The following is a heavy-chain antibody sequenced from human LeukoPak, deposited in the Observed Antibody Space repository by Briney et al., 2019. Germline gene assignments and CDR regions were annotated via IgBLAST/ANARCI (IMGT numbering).Heavy chain of an antibody. CDR2: INPSGGST. V-gene: IGHV1-46*01. Sequence: ASVKVSCKASGYTFTSYYVHWVRQAPGQGLEWMGIINPSGGSTSYGQRFQGRVTMNRDTSTNIVYMELSSLRSEDTAVYYCARGGQELVDRDYYYYGMDVWGQGTTVTVSS. J-gene: IGHJ6*02. D-gene: IGHD2-8*02. CDR3: ARGGQELVDRDYYYYGMDV. CDR1: GYTFTSYY.